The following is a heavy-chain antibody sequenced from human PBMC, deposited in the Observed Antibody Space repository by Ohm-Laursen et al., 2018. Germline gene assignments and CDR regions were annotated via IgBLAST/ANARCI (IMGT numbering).Heavy chain of an antibody. V-gene: IGHV4-39*07. CDR1: GASISSTKDY. Sequence: SETLSLTCSVSGASISSTKDYWGWIRQPPGKGLEWIGSFYYSGSTYYNPSLRSRVTISVDTSKNQFSLKLSSVTAADTAVYYCARLGDIAATRTFDYWGQGTLVTVSS. CDR3: ARLGDIAATRTFDY. CDR2: FYYSGST. D-gene: IGHD5-12*01. J-gene: IGHJ4*02.